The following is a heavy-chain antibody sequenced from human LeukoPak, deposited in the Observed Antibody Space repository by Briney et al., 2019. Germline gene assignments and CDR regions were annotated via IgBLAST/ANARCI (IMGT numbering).Heavy chain of an antibody. Sequence: PGGSLRLSCAASGFTFDDYAMHWVRQAPGKGLEWVSLISGDGGSTYYADSVKGRFTISRDNSKNSLYLQMNSLRAEDTAVYYCARDSPTSTRYNWFDPWGQGTLVTVSS. D-gene: IGHD5/OR15-5a*01. V-gene: IGHV3-43*02. J-gene: IGHJ5*02. CDR3: ARDSPTSTRYNWFDP. CDR1: GFTFDDYA. CDR2: ISGDGGST.